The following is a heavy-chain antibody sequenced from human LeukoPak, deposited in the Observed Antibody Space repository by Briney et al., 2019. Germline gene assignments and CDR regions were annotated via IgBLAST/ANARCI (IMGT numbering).Heavy chain of an antibody. Sequence: SETLSLTCTVSGGSTSSYYWSWIRQPPGKGLEWIGYIYYSGSSNYNPSLKSRVTISVDTSKNQFSLKLTSVTAADSAVYYCARLMNIAAADYWGQGTLVTVSS. CDR3: ARLMNIAAADY. D-gene: IGHD2/OR15-2a*01. J-gene: IGHJ4*02. CDR1: GGSTSSYY. V-gene: IGHV4-59*08. CDR2: IYYSGSS.